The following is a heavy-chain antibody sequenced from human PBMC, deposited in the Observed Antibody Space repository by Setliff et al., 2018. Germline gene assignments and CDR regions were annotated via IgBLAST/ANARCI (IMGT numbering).Heavy chain of an antibody. V-gene: IGHV3-74*01. CDR1: GFTLSSYW. J-gene: IGHJ6*03. Sequence: QPGGSLRLSCAASGFTLSSYWMHWVRQAPGKGLVWVSRINSDGSSTSYADSVKGRFTISRDNAKNTLYLQMNSLRAEDTAVYYCARDGGLLQFLEWSRSYMDVWGKGTTVTVSS. CDR2: INSDGSST. D-gene: IGHD3-3*01. CDR3: ARDGGLLQFLEWSRSYMDV.